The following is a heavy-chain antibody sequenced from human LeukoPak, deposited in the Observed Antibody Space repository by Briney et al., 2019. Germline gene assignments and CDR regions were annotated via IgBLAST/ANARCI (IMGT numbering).Heavy chain of an antibody. Sequence: ASVKVSCKASGYTFTSYGISWVRQAPGQGLEWMGWISAYNGNTNYAQKLQGRVTMTTDTSTSTAYMELRSLRSDDTAVYYCARDITMVRGVIIRGVEFDPWGQGTLVTVSS. CDR1: GYTFTSYG. J-gene: IGHJ5*02. V-gene: IGHV1-18*01. D-gene: IGHD3-10*01. CDR3: ARDITMVRGVIIRGVEFDP. CDR2: ISAYNGNT.